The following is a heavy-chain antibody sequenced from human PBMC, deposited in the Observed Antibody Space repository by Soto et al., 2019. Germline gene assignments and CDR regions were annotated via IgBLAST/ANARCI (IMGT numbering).Heavy chain of an antibody. CDR3: ARGPVPAAMGAEAFFDY. CDR2: IYYSGST. CDR1: GGSISSGDYY. V-gene: IGHV4-30-4*01. D-gene: IGHD2-2*01. Sequence: PSETLSLTCTVSGGSISSGDYYWSWIRQPPGKGLEWIGYIYYSGSTYYNPSLKSRVTISVDTSKNQFSLKLSSVTAADTAVYYCARGPVPAAMGAEAFFDYWGQGTRVTV. J-gene: IGHJ4*02.